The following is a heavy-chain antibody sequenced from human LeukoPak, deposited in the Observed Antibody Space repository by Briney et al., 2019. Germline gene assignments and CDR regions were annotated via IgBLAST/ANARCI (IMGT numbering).Heavy chain of an antibody. J-gene: IGHJ4*02. V-gene: IGHV1-58*02. D-gene: IGHD3-22*01. Sequence: GASVKVSCKASGFSFSSSSMQWVRQARGQRLEWIGWLAVGSGNTNYAQKFQGRVTITRDMSTSTAYMELSSLRSEDTALYYCAAVSGSGYYYYFDYWGQGSLVTVSS. CDR1: GFSFSSSS. CDR2: LAVGSGNT. CDR3: AAVSGSGYYYYFDY.